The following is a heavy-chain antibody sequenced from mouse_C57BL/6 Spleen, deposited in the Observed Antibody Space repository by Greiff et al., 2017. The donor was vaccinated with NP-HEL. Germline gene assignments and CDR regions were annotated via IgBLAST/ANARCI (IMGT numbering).Heavy chain of an antibody. V-gene: IGHV3-6*01. CDR3: ARDSYAMDY. CDR1: GYSITSGYY. J-gene: IGHJ4*01. Sequence: EESGPGLVKPSQSLSLTCSVTGYSITSGYYWNWIRQFPGNKLEWMGYISYDGSNNYNPSLKNRISITRDTSKNQFFLKLNSVTTEDTATYYCARDSYAMDYWGQGTSVTVSS. CDR2: ISYDGSN.